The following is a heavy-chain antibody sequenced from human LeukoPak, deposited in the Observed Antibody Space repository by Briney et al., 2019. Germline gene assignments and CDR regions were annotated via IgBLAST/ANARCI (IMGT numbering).Heavy chain of an antibody. CDR2: IYYSGST. V-gene: IGHV4-59*08. J-gene: IGHJ5*02. Sequence: SETLSLTCTVSGGSISSYYWSWIRQPPGKGLEWIGSIYYSGSTYYNPSLKSRVTISVDTSKNQFSLKLSSVTAADTAVYYCARHRVAVSRKNWFDPWGQGTLVTVSS. CDR3: ARHRVAVSRKNWFDP. CDR1: GGSISSYY. D-gene: IGHD6-19*01.